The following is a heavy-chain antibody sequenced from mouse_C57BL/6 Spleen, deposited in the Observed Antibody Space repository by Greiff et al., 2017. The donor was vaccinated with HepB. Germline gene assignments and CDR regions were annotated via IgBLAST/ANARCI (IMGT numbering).Heavy chain of an antibody. CDR1: GYTFTSYW. Sequence: QVQLQQPGAELVKPGASVKMSCKASGYTFTSYWITWVKQRPGQGLEWIGDIYPGSGSTNYNEKFKSKATLTVDTTSSTAYMQLSSLTSEDSAVYYCARDRSYGSSYVGYAMDYWGQGTSVTVSS. V-gene: IGHV1-55*01. J-gene: IGHJ4*01. D-gene: IGHD1-1*01. CDR2: IYPGSGST. CDR3: ARDRSYGSSYVGYAMDY.